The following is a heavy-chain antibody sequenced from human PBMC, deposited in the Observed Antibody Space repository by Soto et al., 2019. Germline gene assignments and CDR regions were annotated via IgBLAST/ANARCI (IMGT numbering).Heavy chain of an antibody. Sequence: QVQLMESGGGVVQPGRSLRLSCAASGFTFSTYAMHWVRQAPGKGLEWVALISYDGRNKNYADSVEGRFTISIDNSKNTLSLQTNCLRAEDTPMYYCARGTTTVTTKYYFDYLGQVTLVTVSS. V-gene: IGHV3-30*04. J-gene: IGHJ4*02. CDR3: ARGTTTVTTKYYFDY. D-gene: IGHD4-17*01. CDR1: GFTFSTYA. CDR2: ISYDGRNK.